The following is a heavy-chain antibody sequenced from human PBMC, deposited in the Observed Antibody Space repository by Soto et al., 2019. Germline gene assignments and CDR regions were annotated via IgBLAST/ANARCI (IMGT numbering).Heavy chain of an antibody. CDR1: GYTFDSYG. CDR2: ISAYNGNT. V-gene: IGHV1-18*01. Sequence: QVQLVQSGADVKNPGASVKVSCKASGYTFDSYGISWVRQAPGQGLEWMGWISAYNGNTDYAQKFQGRVTMTRDTSTSTVYMELRSPGSDDTAVYYCVRDAVIVVVYALHYFDYWGQGTLVTVSS. CDR3: VRDAVIVVVYALHYFDY. D-gene: IGHD2-2*01. J-gene: IGHJ4*02.